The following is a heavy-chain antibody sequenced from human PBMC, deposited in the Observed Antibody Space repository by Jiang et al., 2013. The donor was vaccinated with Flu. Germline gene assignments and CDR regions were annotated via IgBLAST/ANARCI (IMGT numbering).Heavy chain of an antibody. J-gene: IGHJ4*02. V-gene: IGHV3-23*01. CDR2: ISGSGGST. CDR1: GFTFSSYA. Sequence: LVQPGGSLRLSCAASGFTFSSYAMSWVRQAPGKGLEWVSAISGSGGSTYYADSVKGRFTISRDNSKNTLYLQMNSLRAEDTAVYYCAKDSRLYYYGSGSTDYWGQGTLVTVSS. CDR3: AKDSRLYYYGSGSTDY. D-gene: IGHD3-10*01.